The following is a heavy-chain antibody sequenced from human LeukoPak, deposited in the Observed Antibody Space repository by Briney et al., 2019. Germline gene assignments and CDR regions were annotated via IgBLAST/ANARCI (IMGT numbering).Heavy chain of an antibody. D-gene: IGHD3-16*01. Sequence: SETLSLTCAVYGGPFSGYYWSWIRQPPGKGLEWLGEINHSGSTNYNPSLKSRVTISVDTSKNQFSLKLSSVTAADTAVYYCARRFVGYYYYMDVWGKGTTVTISS. J-gene: IGHJ6*03. CDR2: INHSGST. V-gene: IGHV4-34*01. CDR1: GGPFSGYY. CDR3: ARRFVGYYYYMDV.